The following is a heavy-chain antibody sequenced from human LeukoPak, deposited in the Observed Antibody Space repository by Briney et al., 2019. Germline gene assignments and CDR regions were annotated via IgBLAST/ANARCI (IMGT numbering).Heavy chain of an antibody. D-gene: IGHD6-6*01. J-gene: IGHJ4*02. Sequence: PGGSLRLSCAASGFTFSSYGMHWVRQAPGTGLEWVAFIRYDGSNKYYADSVKRLFTISRDNSKNTLYLQMNSLRAEDTAVYYCAKVPLLVLDYWGQGTLVTVSS. V-gene: IGHV3-30*02. CDR1: GFTFSSYG. CDR2: IRYDGSNK. CDR3: AKVPLLVLDY.